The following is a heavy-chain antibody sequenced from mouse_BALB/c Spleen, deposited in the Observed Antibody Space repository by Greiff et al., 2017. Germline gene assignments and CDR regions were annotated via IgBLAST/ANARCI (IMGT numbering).Heavy chain of an antibody. Sequence: EVKLQESGPELVKPGASVKISCKASGYSFTGYFMNWVKQSHGKSLEWIGRINPYNGDTFYNQKFKGKATLTVDKSSSTAHMELLSLTSEDSAVYYCGREHYGSSYAFAYWGQGTLVTVSA. V-gene: IGHV1-37*01. CDR3: GREHYGSSYAFAY. J-gene: IGHJ3*01. D-gene: IGHD1-1*01. CDR1: GYSFTGYF. CDR2: INPYNGDT.